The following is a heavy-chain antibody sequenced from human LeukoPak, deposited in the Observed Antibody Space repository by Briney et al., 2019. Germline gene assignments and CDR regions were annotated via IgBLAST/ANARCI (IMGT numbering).Heavy chain of an antibody. V-gene: IGHV3-23*01. CDR2: ISGSGGST. J-gene: IGHJ4*02. D-gene: IGHD3-22*01. CDR1: GFSFYNYG. CDR3: AKDPYSSGYYWVDY. Sequence: GGSLRLSCAASGFSFYNYGMSWVRQAPGKGLQEIAAISGSGGSTYYADSVKGRFTISRDNSKNTLYLQMNSLRAEDTAVYYCAKDPYSSGYYWVDYWGQGTLVTVSS.